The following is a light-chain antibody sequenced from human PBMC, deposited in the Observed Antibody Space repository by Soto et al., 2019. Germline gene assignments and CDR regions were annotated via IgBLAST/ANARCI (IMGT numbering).Light chain of an antibody. J-gene: IGKJ3*01. Sequence: EIVLTQSPATLSLSPGERATLSSRASQSVSSYLAWYQQKPGQAPRLLIYDASNRATGIPARFSGSGSGTDFTLTISSLEPEDFAVYYCQQRSNWPPTFGPGTKVDVE. CDR2: DAS. CDR3: QQRSNWPPT. CDR1: QSVSSY. V-gene: IGKV3-11*01.